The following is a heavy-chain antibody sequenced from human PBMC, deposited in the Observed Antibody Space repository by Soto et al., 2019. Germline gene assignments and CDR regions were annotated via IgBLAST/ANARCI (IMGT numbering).Heavy chain of an antibody. D-gene: IGHD2-15*01. Sequence: GASVKVSCKASGFTFTISAMQWVRQARGQRLEWIGWIVVGSGNTNYAQKFQERVTITRDMSTSTAYMELSSLRSEDTAVYYCAAERYCSGGSCSSDAFDIWGQGTMVTVSS. CDR3: AAERYCSGGSCSSDAFDI. J-gene: IGHJ3*02. V-gene: IGHV1-58*02. CDR2: IVVGSGNT. CDR1: GFTFTISA.